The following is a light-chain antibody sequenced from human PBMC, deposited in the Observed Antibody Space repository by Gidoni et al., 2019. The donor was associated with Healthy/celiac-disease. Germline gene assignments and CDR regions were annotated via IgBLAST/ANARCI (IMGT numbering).Light chain of an antibody. CDR3: NSRDSSGNHLV. CDR2: GKN. Sequence: SSELTQDPAVSVALGQKVRITCQGDRLRSYYASWYQQKPGQAPVLVIYGKNNRPSGIPDRFSGSSSGNTASLTITGAQAEDEADYYCNSRDSSGNHLVFGTGTKVTVL. J-gene: IGLJ1*01. CDR1: RLRSYY. V-gene: IGLV3-19*01.